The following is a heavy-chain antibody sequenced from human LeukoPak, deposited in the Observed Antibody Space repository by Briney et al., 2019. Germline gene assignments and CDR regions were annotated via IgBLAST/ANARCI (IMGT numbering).Heavy chain of an antibody. V-gene: IGHV3-30*02. J-gene: IGHJ4*02. CDR1: GFTFSSYG. Sequence: GGSLRLSCAASGFTFSSYGMHGVRQAPGRGLEWVAFIRYDGSNKYYADSVKGRFTISRDNSKNTLYLQMNSLRAEDTAVYYCAKDKAGYYYDNSGYSPAYFDYWGQGTLVTVSS. CDR2: IRYDGSNK. D-gene: IGHD3-22*01. CDR3: AKDKAGYYYDNSGYSPAYFDY.